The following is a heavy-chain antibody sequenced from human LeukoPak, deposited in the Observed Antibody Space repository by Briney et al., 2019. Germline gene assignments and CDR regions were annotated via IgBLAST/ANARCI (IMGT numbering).Heavy chain of an antibody. D-gene: IGHD1-1*01. J-gene: IGHJ5*02. Sequence: PSETLSLTCAVSGGSISSSNWWSWVRQPPGKGLEWIGEIIHSGSTNYNPSLKSRVTISVDKSKNHFSLKLSSVTAADTAVYFCARGNMDVPGIPFNLWGQGTLVTVSS. CDR2: IIHSGST. CDR3: ARGNMDVPGIPFNL. CDR1: GGSISSSNW. V-gene: IGHV4-4*02.